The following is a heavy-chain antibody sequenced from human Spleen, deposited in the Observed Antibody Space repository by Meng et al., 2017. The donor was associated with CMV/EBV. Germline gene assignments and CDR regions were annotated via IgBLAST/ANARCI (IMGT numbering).Heavy chain of an antibody. J-gene: IGHJ4*02. CDR1: GGTFSSYV. CDR2: IIPIFGTA. Sequence: SVKVSCKASGGTFSSYVISWVRQAPGQGLEWMGGIIPIFGTANYAQKFQGRVTITTDESTSTAYMELSSLRSEDTAVYYCAREGRVQYGFWSGPSTGYYFDFWGQGTLVTVSS. V-gene: IGHV1-69*05. D-gene: IGHD3-3*01. CDR3: AREGRVQYGFWSGPSTGYYFDF.